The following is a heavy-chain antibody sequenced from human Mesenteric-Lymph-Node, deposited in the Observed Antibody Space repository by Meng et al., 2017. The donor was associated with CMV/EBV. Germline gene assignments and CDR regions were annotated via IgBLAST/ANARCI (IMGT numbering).Heavy chain of an antibody. CDR3: ARRGNYDSDYSEY. V-gene: IGHV4-39*01. CDR1: GASISNSTYY. CDR2: VHHSGTT. Sequence: PLHESGPGLVSPSETLSLSCIVSGASISNSTYYWTWIRQPPGKGLEWIGSVHHSGTTYYYPSLKGRLTISVDTSANLFSLRLTTVTAADTATYYCARRGNYDSDYSEYWGQGTLVTVSS. J-gene: IGHJ4*02. D-gene: IGHD3-22*01.